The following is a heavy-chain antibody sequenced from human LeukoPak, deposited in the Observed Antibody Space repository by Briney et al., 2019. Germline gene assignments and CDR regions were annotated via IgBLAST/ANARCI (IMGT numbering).Heavy chain of an antibody. CDR1: GGSISSGSYY. J-gene: IGHJ5*02. CDR3: ARDKVPGDP. V-gene: IGHV4-61*02. Sequence: SQTLSLTCTVSGGSISSGSYYWSWIRQPAGKGLEWIGRIYYSGSTVYNPSLKSRVTISVDTSRNQFSLKLSSVTAADTAIYYCARDKVPGDPWGQGTLVTVSS. CDR2: IYYSGST.